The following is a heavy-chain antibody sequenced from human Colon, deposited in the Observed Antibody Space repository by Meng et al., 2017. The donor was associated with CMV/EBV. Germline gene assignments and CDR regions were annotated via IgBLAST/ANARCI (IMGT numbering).Heavy chain of an antibody. CDR3: ARAAEPPFAVLPAAIPTYYGLDV. J-gene: IGHJ6*02. CDR1: GVSINTYY. D-gene: IGHD2-2*02. CDR2: VSYSGNT. Sequence: SETLSLTCTVSGVSINTYYWSWIRQPPGKGLEWIGYVSYSGNTNYNPSLESRVTISVDTSKKQFSLNLSSVTAADTAVYYCARAAEPPFAVLPAAIPTYYGLDVWGQGTTVTVSS. V-gene: IGHV4-59*01.